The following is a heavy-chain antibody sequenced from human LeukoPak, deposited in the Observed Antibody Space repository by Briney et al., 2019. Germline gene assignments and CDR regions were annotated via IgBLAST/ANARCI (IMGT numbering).Heavy chain of an antibody. Sequence: GGSLRLSCAASGFTFSSYWMSWVRQAPGKGLEWVANIKQDGSEKYYVDSVKGRFTISRDNAKNSLYLQMNSLRAEDTAVYYCARDAWTTVVTPGGDFDYWGQGTLVTVSS. J-gene: IGHJ4*02. CDR1: GFTFSSYW. CDR3: ARDAWTTVVTPGGDFDY. CDR2: IKQDGSEK. D-gene: IGHD4-23*01. V-gene: IGHV3-7*01.